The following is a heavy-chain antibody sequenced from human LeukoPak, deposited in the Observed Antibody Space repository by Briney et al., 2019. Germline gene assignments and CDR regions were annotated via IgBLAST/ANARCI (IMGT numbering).Heavy chain of an antibody. CDR3: AKVMARTMVRGVPPSDY. CDR1: GFTFSSYA. Sequence: SGDSLRLSCAVSGFTFSSYAMSWVRQAPGKGLEWVSAINGSGGSTYYADSVKGRYTISRDNSKNTLYLQMNSLRAEDTAVYYCAKVMARTMVRGVPPSDYWGQGTLVTVSS. D-gene: IGHD3-10*01. V-gene: IGHV3-23*01. J-gene: IGHJ4*02. CDR2: INGSGGST.